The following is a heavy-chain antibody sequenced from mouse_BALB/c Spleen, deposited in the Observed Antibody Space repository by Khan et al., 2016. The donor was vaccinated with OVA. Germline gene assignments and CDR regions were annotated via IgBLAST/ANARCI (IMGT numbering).Heavy chain of an antibody. J-gene: IGHJ1*01. CDR2: INPNNGGT. CDR3: ARRDYYAYFWFFDV. V-gene: IGHV1-22*01. Sequence: EVQLQESGPELVKPGASVKISCKTSGYTFTEYTMHWVKQSHGKSLEWIGRINPNNGGTSSNQKFKGKATLTVDTSSTTAYMELRSLTSEDSAVYYCARRDYYAYFWFFDVWGAGTTVTVSS. D-gene: IGHD1-2*01. CDR1: GYTFTEYT.